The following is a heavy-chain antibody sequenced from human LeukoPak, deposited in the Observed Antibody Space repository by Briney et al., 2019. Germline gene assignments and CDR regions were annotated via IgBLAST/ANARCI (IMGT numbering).Heavy chain of an antibody. J-gene: IGHJ4*02. CDR2: IYYSGST. CDR1: GGSISSGGYY. V-gene: IGHV4-31*03. Sequence: SETLSLTCTVSGGSISSGGYYWSWIRQHPGKGLEWIGYIYYSGSTYYNPSLKSRVTTSVDTSKNQFSLKLSSVTAADTAVHYCACGYTFDYWGQGTLVTVSS. D-gene: IGHD5-12*01. CDR3: ACGYTFDY.